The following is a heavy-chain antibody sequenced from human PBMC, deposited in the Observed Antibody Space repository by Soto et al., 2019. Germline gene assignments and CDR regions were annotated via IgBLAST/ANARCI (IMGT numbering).Heavy chain of an antibody. CDR2: ILPKFGTA. CDR1: GGSSNNNA. V-gene: IGHV1-69*01. J-gene: IGHJ4*02. D-gene: IGHD3-10*01. Sequence: QVQLVQSGAEVMMPGSSVKVSCRASGGSSNNNANSWVRQAPGQGLEWMGGILPKFGTANYAQKFRGRLTITADESTRSIYMELRSLRSEDTALYYCATLQGSGTYYDDDYWGLGTQVTVSS. CDR3: ATLQGSGTYYDDDY.